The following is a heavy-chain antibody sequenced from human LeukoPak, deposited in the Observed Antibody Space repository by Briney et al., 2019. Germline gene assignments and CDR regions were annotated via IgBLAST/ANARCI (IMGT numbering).Heavy chain of an antibody. CDR2: MNPNSGNT. Sequence: AASVKVSCKASGYTFTSYDINWVRQATGQGLEWMGWMNPNSGNTGYAQKFQGRVTMTRNTSISTAYMELSSLRSEDTAVYYCARVYDSSGYYHLAFDYWGQGTLVTVSS. CDR1: GYTFTSYD. J-gene: IGHJ4*02. CDR3: ARVYDSSGYYHLAFDY. D-gene: IGHD3-22*01. V-gene: IGHV1-8*01.